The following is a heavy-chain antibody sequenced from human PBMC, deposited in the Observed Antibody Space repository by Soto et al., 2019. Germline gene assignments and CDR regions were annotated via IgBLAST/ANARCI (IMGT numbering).Heavy chain of an antibody. CDR3: ARHGHSQRFLEWLPIPYYYYYMDV. D-gene: IGHD3-3*01. CDR2: IYYSGST. V-gene: IGHV4-39*01. CDR1: GGSISSSSYY. J-gene: IGHJ6*03. Sequence: QLQLQESGPGLVKPSETLSLTCTVSGGSISSSSYYWGWIRQPPGKGLEWIGSIYYSGSTYYNPSLKSRVTLSVDTSKNQFSLKLSSVTAADTAVYYCARHGHSQRFLEWLPIPYYYYYMDVWGKGTTVTVSS.